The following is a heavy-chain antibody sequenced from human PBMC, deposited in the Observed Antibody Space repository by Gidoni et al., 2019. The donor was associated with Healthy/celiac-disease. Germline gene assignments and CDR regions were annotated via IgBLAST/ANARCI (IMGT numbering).Heavy chain of an antibody. V-gene: IGHV4-39*07. D-gene: IGHD3-10*01. CDR2: IYYSGST. CDR3: ARVGTYYYGSGSYSWFDP. J-gene: IGHJ5*02. CDR1: GGSISSSSYY. Sequence: QLQLQESGPGLVKPSETLSLTCTVSGGSISSSSYYWGWIRQPPGKGLEWIGSIYYSGSTYYNPSLKSRVTISVDTSKNQFSLKLSSVTAADTAVYYCARVGTYYYGSGSYSWFDPWGQGTLVTVSS.